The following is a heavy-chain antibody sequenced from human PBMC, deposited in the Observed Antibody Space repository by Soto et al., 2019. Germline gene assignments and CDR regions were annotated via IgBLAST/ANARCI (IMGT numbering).Heavy chain of an antibody. CDR2: IIPIFGTA. D-gene: IGHD1-7*01. Sequence: GASVKVSCKASGGTFSSYAISWVRQAPGQGLEWMGGIIPIFGTANYAQKFQGRVTITADESTSTAYMELSSLRSEDTAVYYCARDPHNWNYFRHYYYGMDVWGQGTTVTVSS. CDR1: GGTFSSYA. J-gene: IGHJ6*02. V-gene: IGHV1-69*13. CDR3: ARDPHNWNYFRHYYYGMDV.